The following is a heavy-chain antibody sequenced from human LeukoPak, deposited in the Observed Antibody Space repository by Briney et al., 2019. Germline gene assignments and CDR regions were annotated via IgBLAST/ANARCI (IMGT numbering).Heavy chain of an antibody. CDR1: GFTFSNFG. Sequence: PGGSLRLSCAASGFTFSNFGMNWVRQAPGKGLEWVSYISSSSSTIYYADSVKGRFTISRDNAKNSLYLQMNSLRAEDTAVYYCARICGGDCYSYYYYGMDVWGQGTTVTVSS. D-gene: IGHD2-21*02. J-gene: IGHJ6*02. CDR3: ARICGGDCYSYYYYGMDV. V-gene: IGHV3-48*04. CDR2: ISSSSSTI.